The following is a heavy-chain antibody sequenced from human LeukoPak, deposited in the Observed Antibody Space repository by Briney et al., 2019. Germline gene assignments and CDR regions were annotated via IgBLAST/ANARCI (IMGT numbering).Heavy chain of an antibody. CDR1: GYTFTGYS. CDR2: INTNTGNP. Sequence: ASVKVSCKASGYTFTGYSMHWVRQAPGQGLEWMGWINTNTGNPTYAQGFTGRFVFSLDTSVSTAYLQISSLKAEDTAVYYCARSEVPAAIGWFDPWGQGTLVTVSS. J-gene: IGHJ5*02. V-gene: IGHV7-4-1*02. CDR3: ARSEVPAAIGWFDP. D-gene: IGHD2-2*02.